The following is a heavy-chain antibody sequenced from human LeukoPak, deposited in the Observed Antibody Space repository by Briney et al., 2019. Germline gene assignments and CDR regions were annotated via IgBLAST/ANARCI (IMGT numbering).Heavy chain of an antibody. V-gene: IGHV1-2*02. J-gene: IGHJ4*02. Sequence: ASVKVSCKASAYTFTGYYMHWVRQAPGQGLEWRGWINPNSGGTNYAQKFQGRVTMTRDTSISTAYMELSRLRSDDTAVYYCARLPPSHYYDSSGPFDYWGQGTLVTVSS. D-gene: IGHD3-22*01. CDR3: ARLPPSHYYDSSGPFDY. CDR1: AYTFTGYY. CDR2: INPNSGGT.